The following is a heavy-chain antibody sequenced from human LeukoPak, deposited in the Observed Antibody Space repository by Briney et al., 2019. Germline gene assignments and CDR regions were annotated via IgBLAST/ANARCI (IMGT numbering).Heavy chain of an antibody. J-gene: IGHJ4*02. CDR1: GYTFTGYY. CDR3: ASPIAHSSSQPYSLPNY. Sequence: GASVKVSCKASGYTFTGYYMHWVRQAPGQGLEWMGVINPSGGSTNYAQKFQGRVTMTRDTSTSTVYMELSSLRSEDTAVYYCASPIAHSSSQPYSLPNYWGQGTLVTVSS. V-gene: IGHV1-46*01. CDR2: INPSGGST. D-gene: IGHD6-13*01.